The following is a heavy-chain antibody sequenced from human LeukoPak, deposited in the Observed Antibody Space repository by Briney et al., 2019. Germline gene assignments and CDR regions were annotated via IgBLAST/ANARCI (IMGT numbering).Heavy chain of an antibody. CDR3: AKALEQETVIALDS. V-gene: IGHV3-23*01. CDR2: ISGSGGST. D-gene: IGHD6-13*01. J-gene: IGHJ4*02. Sequence: GSLRLSCATSGFPFSTYAMSWVRQAPGKGLEWVSAISGSGGSTYYADSVKGRFTISRDNSKNTLYLQMNSLRAEDTSIYFCAKALEQETVIALDSWGQGTLVTVSS. CDR1: GFPFSTYA.